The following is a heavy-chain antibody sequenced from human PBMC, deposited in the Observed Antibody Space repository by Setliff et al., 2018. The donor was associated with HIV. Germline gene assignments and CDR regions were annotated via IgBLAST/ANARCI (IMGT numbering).Heavy chain of an antibody. CDR3: ARGRGVFDL. D-gene: IGHD2-8*01. J-gene: IGHJ2*01. CDR1: GGTFSSYA. CDR2: IIPIFGTA. Sequence: SVKVSCKASGGTFSSYAISWVRQAPGQGLEWMGGIIPIFGTANYAQKFQGRVTMTADTSTRTAYLELRTLRVEDTAVYFCARGRGVFDLWGRGTLVTVS. V-gene: IGHV1-69*06.